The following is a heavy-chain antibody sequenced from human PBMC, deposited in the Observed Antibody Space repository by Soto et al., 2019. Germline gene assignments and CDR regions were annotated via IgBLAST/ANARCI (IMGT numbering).Heavy chain of an antibody. Sequence: EEQLVASGGGLVQPGGSLRLSCAASGFTLRSYWMSWVRQAPGKGLEWLATIKTDASEKKYVDSVKGRFTVFRDNDKNSLYLQMDSLRAENAVVYYCARNSGYGSGNSVNHYLDCWGRGTLVTVSS. V-gene: IGHV3-7*01. CDR2: IKTDASEK. D-gene: IGHD3-10*01. CDR1: GFTLRSYW. CDR3: ARNSGYGSGNSVNHYLDC. J-gene: IGHJ4*01.